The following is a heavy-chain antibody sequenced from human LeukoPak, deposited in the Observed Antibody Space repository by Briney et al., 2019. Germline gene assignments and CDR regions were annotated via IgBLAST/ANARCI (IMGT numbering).Heavy chain of an antibody. D-gene: IGHD1-1*01. V-gene: IGHV3-7*04. J-gene: IGHJ4*02. CDR2: INQDGSQQ. CDR1: GFTFSSSD. Sequence: GGSLRLSCAASGFTFSSSDMNWVRQAPGKGLQWVANINQDGSQQHYVDSVKGRFTISRDNAKNSLYLQINSLRADDTAVYYCARDNSRNDLEYWGQGTLVTVSS. CDR3: ARDNSRNDLEY.